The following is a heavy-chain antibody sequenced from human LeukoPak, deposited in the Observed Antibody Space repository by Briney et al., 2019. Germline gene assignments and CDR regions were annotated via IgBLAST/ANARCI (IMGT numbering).Heavy chain of an antibody. CDR1: GRPIRSYY. Sequence: SETLSLICSLWGRPIRSYYWLWLQQPPARGVEGIGYIYYSWSTNHKPPRTRRATIPVNTPKNQFSLKLSSVTGADTAVYYCARKNVGYRSGQLDYWGQGTLVTVSS. J-gene: IGHJ4*02. D-gene: IGHD6-19*01. V-gene: IGHV4-59*01. CDR3: ARKNVGYRSGQLDY. CDR2: IYYSWST.